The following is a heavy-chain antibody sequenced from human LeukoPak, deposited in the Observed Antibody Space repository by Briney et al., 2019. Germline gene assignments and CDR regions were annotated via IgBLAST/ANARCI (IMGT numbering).Heavy chain of an antibody. Sequence: GGSLRLSCAASGFTFSSYSMNWVRQAPGKGLEWVSYISSSSSTIYYADSVKGRLTISRDNAKNSLYLQMNSLRAEDTAVYYCARDPLSYCSSTSCPYYFDYWGQGTLVTVSS. J-gene: IGHJ4*02. CDR1: GFTFSSYS. CDR3: ARDPLSYCSSTSCPYYFDY. D-gene: IGHD2-2*01. V-gene: IGHV3-48*04. CDR2: ISSSSSTI.